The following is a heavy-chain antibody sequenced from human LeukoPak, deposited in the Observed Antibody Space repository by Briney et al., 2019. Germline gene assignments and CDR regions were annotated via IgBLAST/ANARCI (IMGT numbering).Heavy chain of an antibody. CDR2: INWNGGST. CDR3: VRGDKEGSPCYP. CDR1: GITFDDYG. D-gene: IGHD1-26*01. V-gene: IGHV3-20*04. Sequence: GSLRLSCAASGITFDDYGMSWVRQAPGKGLEWVSGINWNGGSTGYADSVKGRFTISRDAAKNSLYLHMNRLSAEATALYCSVRGDKEGSPCYPWGQGNPFTVSS. J-gene: IGHJ5*02.